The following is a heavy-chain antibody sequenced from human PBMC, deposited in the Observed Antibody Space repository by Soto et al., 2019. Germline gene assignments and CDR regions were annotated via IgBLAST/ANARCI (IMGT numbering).Heavy chain of an antibody. CDR1: GDSVSSNSAA. J-gene: IGHJ6*02. CDR3: AWKPLYRSGGYYYGMDV. D-gene: IGHD6-19*01. V-gene: IGHV6-1*01. Sequence: PSQTLSLTCAISGDSVSSNSAAWNWIRQSPSRGLEWLGRTYYRSKWYNDYAVSVKSRITINPDTSKNQFSLQLNSVTPEDTAVYYCAWKPLYRSGGYYYGMDVWGQGTTVTVSS. CDR2: TYYRSKWYN.